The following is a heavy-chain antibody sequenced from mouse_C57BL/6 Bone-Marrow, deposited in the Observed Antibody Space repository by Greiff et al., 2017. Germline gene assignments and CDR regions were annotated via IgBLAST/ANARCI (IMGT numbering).Heavy chain of an antibody. Sequence: VQLQQSGPVLVKPGASVKMSCKASGYTFTDYYMNWVKQSHGKSLEWIGVINPYNGGTSYNQKFKGKATLTVDKSSSTAYMELNSLTSEDSAVYYCARSYGKRYYFDYWGQGTTLTVSS. CDR3: ARSYGKRYYFDY. D-gene: IGHD2-1*01. J-gene: IGHJ2*01. V-gene: IGHV1-19*01. CDR1: GYTFTDYY. CDR2: INPYNGGT.